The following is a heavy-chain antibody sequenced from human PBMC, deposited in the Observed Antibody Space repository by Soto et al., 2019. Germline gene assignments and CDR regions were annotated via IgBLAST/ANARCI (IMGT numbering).Heavy chain of an antibody. D-gene: IGHD1-1*01. CDR1: GFTFTRYS. CDR3: VCESDDLHSNFHY. V-gene: IGHV3-21*06. CDR2: ISSTTNYI. Sequence: PGGSLRLSCAASGFTFTRYSMNWVRQAPGKGLEWVSSISSTTNYIYYGDSMKGRFTISRDNAKNSLYLEMNSLRAEDTAVYYCVCESDDLHSNFHYCGQGTMVTVST. J-gene: IGHJ4*02.